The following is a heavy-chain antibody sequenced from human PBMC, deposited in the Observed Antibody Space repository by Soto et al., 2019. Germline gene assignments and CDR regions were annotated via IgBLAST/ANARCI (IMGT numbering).Heavy chain of an antibody. D-gene: IGHD5-18*01. J-gene: IGHJ4*02. CDR2: IIPIFGTA. Sequence: QVQLVQSGAEVKKPGSSVQVSCKASGGTFSSYAISWVRQAPGQGLEWMGGIIPIFGTANYAQKFQGRVTITADESTSTAYMELSSLRSEDTAVYDCARARRPSYSYSCGSWGFDYWGQGTLVTVSS. V-gene: IGHV1-69*01. CDR1: GGTFSSYA. CDR3: ARARRPSYSYSCGSWGFDY.